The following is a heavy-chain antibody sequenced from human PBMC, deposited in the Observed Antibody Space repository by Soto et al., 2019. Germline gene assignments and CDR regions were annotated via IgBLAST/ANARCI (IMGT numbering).Heavy chain of an antibody. CDR3: ARAFIDDYYDSSGFLD. J-gene: IGHJ4*02. D-gene: IGHD3-22*01. CDR1: GGSISSGGYS. Sequence: PSETLSLTCAVSGGSISSGGYSWSWIRQPPGKGLEWIGYIYHSGSTYYNPSPKSRVTISVDRSKNQFSLKLSSVTAADTAVYYCARAFIDDYYDSSGFLDWGQGTLVTVSS. V-gene: IGHV4-30-2*01. CDR2: IYHSGST.